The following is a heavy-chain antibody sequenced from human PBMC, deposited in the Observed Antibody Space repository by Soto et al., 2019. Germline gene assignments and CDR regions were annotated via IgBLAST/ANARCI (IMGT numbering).Heavy chain of an antibody. Sequence: ASVKVSCKASGYTFTSYYMHWVRQAPGQGLEWMGIINPSGGSTSYAQKFQGRVTMTRDTSTSTVYMELSSLRSEDTAVYYCARDVKGRYFDWLRSDYFDYWGQGTLVTVSS. CDR1: GYTFTSYY. CDR3: ARDVKGRYFDWLRSDYFDY. V-gene: IGHV1-46*01. J-gene: IGHJ4*02. D-gene: IGHD3-9*01. CDR2: INPSGGST.